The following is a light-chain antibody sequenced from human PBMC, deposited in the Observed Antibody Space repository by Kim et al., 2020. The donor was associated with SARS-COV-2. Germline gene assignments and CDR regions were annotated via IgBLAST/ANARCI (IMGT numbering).Light chain of an antibody. CDR1: SSDVGAYNT. Sequence: QSALTQPASVSGSPGQSITISCTGTSSDVGAYNTVSWYQQHPGKAPKLMIYVVSKRPSEISNRFSGSKSGNTASLTISGLQAEDEADYYCISYTTSPLVGSGTKVTVL. CDR3: ISYTTSPL. V-gene: IGLV2-14*03. CDR2: VVS. J-gene: IGLJ1*01.